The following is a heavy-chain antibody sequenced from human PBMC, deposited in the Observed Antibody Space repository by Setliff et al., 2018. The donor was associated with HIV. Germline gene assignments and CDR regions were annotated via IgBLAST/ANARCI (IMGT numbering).Heavy chain of an antibody. CDR2: IKQDGSET. V-gene: IGHV3-7*03. J-gene: IGHJ6*03. CDR1: GFSFSDYW. D-gene: IGHD3-3*02. CDR3: VRGAFWSTYFYYYLDV. Sequence: GGSLRLSCEGNGFSFSDYWMTWVRQAPGKGLQWVANIKQDGSETSYAESVQGRFTISRGTAPNSVYLQMNDLRVDDTAVYYCVRGAFWSTYFYYYLDVWGEGSAVTVSS.